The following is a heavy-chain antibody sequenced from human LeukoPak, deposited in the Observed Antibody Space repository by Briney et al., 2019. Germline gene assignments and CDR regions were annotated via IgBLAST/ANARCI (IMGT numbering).Heavy chain of an antibody. Sequence: GGSLRLSCAASGFTFSSYAMSWVRQAPGKGLEWVSAISGSGGSTYYADSVKGRFTISRDNPKNTLYLQMNSLRAEDTAVYYCAKAPGITGTSQIDYWGQGTLVTVSS. CDR1: GFTFSSYA. V-gene: IGHV3-23*01. J-gene: IGHJ4*02. CDR3: AKAPGITGTSQIDY. D-gene: IGHD1-20*01. CDR2: ISGSGGST.